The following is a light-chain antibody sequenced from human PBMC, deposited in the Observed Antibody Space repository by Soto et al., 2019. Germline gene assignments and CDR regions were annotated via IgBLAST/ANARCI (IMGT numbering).Light chain of an antibody. CDR3: QSYDSSLRGWV. V-gene: IGLV1-40*01. CDR1: SSNIGAGYD. CDR2: GNS. Sequence: QSALTQPPSVSGAPGQRVTISCTGSSSNIGAGYDVHWYQQLPGTAPKLLIYGNSNRPSGVPDRFSGSKSGTSASLAITGLQAEDEADYYCQSYDSSLRGWVFGGGTQLSVL. J-gene: IGLJ3*02.